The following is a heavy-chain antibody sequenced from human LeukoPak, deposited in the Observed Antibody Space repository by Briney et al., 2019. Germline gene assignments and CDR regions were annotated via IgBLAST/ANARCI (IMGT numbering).Heavy chain of an antibody. V-gene: IGHV4-38-2*01. J-gene: IGHJ4*02. CDR3: ARRIGTHDYFDY. D-gene: IGHD2/OR15-2a*01. CDR1: GYSISSDYY. CDR2: IYHSGVT. Sequence: SETLSLTCAVSGYSISSDYYWDWIRQPPGKGLEWIANIYHSGVTYYDLSLKSRVTISVDTSKNQLSLKLSSVTAADTAVYYCARRIGTHDYFDYWGQGTLVTVSS.